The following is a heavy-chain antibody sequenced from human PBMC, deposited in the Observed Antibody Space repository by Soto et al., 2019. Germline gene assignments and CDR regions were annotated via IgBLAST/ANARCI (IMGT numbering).Heavy chain of an antibody. V-gene: IGHV3-9*01. CDR3: AKDRRYYDASGSFDY. D-gene: IGHD3-22*01. Sequence: PAGSLRLSCAASGLTFGDYGMHWVLHAPGKGLEWVSGISWNSGLTTYADSVKGRFTISRDNAKNSLYLQMDSLRAEDTALYYCAKDRRYYDASGSFDYWGQGTLVT. CDR1: GLTFGDYG. J-gene: IGHJ4*02. CDR2: ISWNSGLT.